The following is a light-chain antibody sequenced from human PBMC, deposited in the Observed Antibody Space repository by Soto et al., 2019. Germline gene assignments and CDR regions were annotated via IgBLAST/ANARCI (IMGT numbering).Light chain of an antibody. Sequence: DTQMTQSPSSLSASVGDRVTITCRASQSINSFLNWYQQKPGKAPKLLIYTACSLQSGVPSRFSGSGSGTDFTLTISSLQPEDFATYYCQQSDSTPQTFGGGTRVEIK. V-gene: IGKV1-39*01. CDR1: QSINSF. CDR3: QQSDSTPQT. J-gene: IGKJ4*01. CDR2: TAC.